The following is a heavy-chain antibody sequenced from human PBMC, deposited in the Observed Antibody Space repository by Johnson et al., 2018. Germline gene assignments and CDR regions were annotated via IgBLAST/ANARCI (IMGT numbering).Heavy chain of an antibody. CDR3: AKESSRTTVINAFDI. CDR2: IIWNSGTI. D-gene: IGHD4-11*01. CDR1: GFTFDDYA. V-gene: IGHV3-9*01. Sequence: VQLVQSGGGLVQPGRSLRLSCAASGFTFDDYAMHWVRQAPGKGLEWVSGIIWNSGTIGYADSVKGRFTISRDNAKNSLYLQMNSLRAEDTALFYCAKESSRTTVINAFDIWGQGTMVTVSS. J-gene: IGHJ3*02.